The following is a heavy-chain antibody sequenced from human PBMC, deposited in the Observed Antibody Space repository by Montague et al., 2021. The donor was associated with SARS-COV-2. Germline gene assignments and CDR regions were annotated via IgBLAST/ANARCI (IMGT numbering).Heavy chain of an antibody. V-gene: IGHV4-39*02. Sequence: SKTLSLTCTVSGGSITNNIDCWAWIRQPPGKGLEWIGSIYYTGNTYYNPSLKSRVTISVVASKNHFTLKLSSVTAAETAVYYCARLKRYFDSSGSPSAFDFWGQGTKVTVSS. CDR3: ARLKRYFDSSGSPSAFDF. CDR1: GGSITNNIDC. CDR2: IYYTGNT. J-gene: IGHJ3*01. D-gene: IGHD3-22*01.